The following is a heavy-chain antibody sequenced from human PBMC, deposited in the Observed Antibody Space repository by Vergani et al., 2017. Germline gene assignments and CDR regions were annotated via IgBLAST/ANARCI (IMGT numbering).Heavy chain of an antibody. V-gene: IGHV4-61*02. J-gene: IGHJ4*02. CDR2: IHTSGST. Sequence: QVQLQESGPGLVKPSQTLSLTCTVSGGSINSHNYYWSWIRQPAGKGLECIGRIHTSGSTNYNPSFKSRVTMSEDTSTNQFSLNLTSVTAADTAVYFCARGSCLGGSCYKPLFDYWAQGILVTVSS. CDR1: GGSINSHNYY. D-gene: IGHD2-15*01. CDR3: ARGSCLGGSCYKPLFDY.